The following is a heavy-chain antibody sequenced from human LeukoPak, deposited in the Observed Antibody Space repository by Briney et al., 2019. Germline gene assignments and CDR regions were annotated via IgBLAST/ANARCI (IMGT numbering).Heavy chain of an antibody. CDR3: AREACNGNSCYLLDY. J-gene: IGHJ4*02. V-gene: IGHV3-13*01. Sequence: PGGSLRLSCAASGFTFSTYDMHWVRQATGKGLEWVSTTTSAGDRYYPGSVKGRFTISRENAKNSLYLQMDSLRAGDTAVYYCAREACNGNSCYLLDYWGQGTLVTVSS. CDR2: TTSAGDR. CDR1: GFTFSTYD. D-gene: IGHD2-15*01.